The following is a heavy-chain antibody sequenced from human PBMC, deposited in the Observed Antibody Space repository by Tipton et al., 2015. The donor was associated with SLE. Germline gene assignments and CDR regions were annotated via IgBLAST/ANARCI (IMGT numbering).Heavy chain of an antibody. V-gene: IGHV3-23*04. D-gene: IGHD2-2*01. CDR1: GFTFSTYA. CDR2: ITDNSGGT. Sequence: QLVQSGGGVVQPGRSLRLSCAASGFTFSTYAMRWVRQAPGKGLEWVSAITDNSGGTYYADSVRGRFTISRDNSKNTLYLQMNSLRADDTAVYYCVRGEATYAYWGQGTLVTVSS. J-gene: IGHJ4*02. CDR3: VRGEATYAY.